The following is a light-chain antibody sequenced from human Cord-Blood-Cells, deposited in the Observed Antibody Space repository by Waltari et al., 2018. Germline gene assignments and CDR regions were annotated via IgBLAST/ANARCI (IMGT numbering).Light chain of an antibody. CDR1: SSNIGSNY. CDR2: RNN. CDR3: SAWDDSLSGWV. J-gene: IGLJ3*02. V-gene: IGLV1-47*01. Sequence: QSVLTQPPSASRTPGQRVTISCSGSSSNIGSNYVYWYQQLPGTAPELLIYRNNQRPSGLPDQFSGAKSGTSAALTISGLRSEDEADYYCSAWDDSLSGWVFGGGTKLTVL.